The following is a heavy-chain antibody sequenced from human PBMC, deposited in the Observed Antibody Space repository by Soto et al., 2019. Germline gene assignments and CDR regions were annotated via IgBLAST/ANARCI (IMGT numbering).Heavy chain of an antibody. D-gene: IGHD3-22*01. Sequence: PGGSLRLSCAASGFTLSSYGMHWVRQAPGKGLEWVAVISYDRSNKYYADSVKGRFTISRDNSKNTLYLQMNSLRAEDTAVYYCARKTLTYYYDSSASYWGQGTLVTVSS. CDR2: ISYDRSNK. CDR1: GFTLSSYG. CDR3: ARKTLTYYYDSSASY. V-gene: IGHV3-30*03. J-gene: IGHJ4*02.